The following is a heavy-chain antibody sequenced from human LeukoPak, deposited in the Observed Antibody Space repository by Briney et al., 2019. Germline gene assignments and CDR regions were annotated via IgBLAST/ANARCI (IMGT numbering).Heavy chain of an antibody. CDR3: ARGGVGDPAALHY. Sequence: ASVKVSCKASGYTFTSYAMNWVRQGPGQGLERMGWINTNTGNPTYAQGFTGRFVFSLDTSVSTAYLQISRLKAEDTAVYYCARGGVGDPAALHYWGQGTLVTVSS. D-gene: IGHD1-26*01. CDR2: INTNTGNP. V-gene: IGHV7-4-1*02. CDR1: GYTFTSYA. J-gene: IGHJ4*02.